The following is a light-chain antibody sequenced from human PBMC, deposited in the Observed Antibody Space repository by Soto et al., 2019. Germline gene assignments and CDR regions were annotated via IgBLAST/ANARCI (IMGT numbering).Light chain of an antibody. Sequence: QSVLTQPPSLSGAPGQRVTISCTGSGSNIGAPYDVHWYQHLPGTAPKLLIYGSTNRPSGVPDRFSGSKSGTAASLAITGLQAEDEADYYCQSYDSSLRGYVFGTGTKLTVL. J-gene: IGLJ1*01. CDR1: GSNIGAPYD. V-gene: IGLV1-40*01. CDR2: GST. CDR3: QSYDSSLRGYV.